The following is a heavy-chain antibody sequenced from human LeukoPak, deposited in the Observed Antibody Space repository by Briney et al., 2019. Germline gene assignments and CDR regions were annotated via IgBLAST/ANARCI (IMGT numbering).Heavy chain of an antibody. CDR2: IKQDGSEK. CDR3: ARDGRPDIVATSPLH. Sequence: GGSLRLSCAASGFTFSTYWMSWVRQAPGKGLEWVANIKQDGSEKYYVDSVKGRFTISRDNAKNSLYLQMNSLRAEDTAVYYCARDGRPDIVATSPLHWGQGTLVTVSS. D-gene: IGHD5-12*01. V-gene: IGHV3-7*01. J-gene: IGHJ4*02. CDR1: GFTFSTYW.